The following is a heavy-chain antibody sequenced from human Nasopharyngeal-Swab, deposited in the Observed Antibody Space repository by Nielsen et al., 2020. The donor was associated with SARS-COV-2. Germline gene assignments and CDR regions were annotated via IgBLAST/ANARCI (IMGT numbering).Heavy chain of an antibody. CDR3: TTLHRTDWF. J-gene: IGHJ4*02. CDR1: GFVFSSVW. D-gene: IGHD3-9*01. V-gene: IGHV3-15*01. CDR2: IKRKADGGTV. Sequence: GGSLRLSCAASGFVFSSVWMSWVRQAPGKGLEWVGRIKRKADGGTVEYATAVRGRFSISRDDSRSTLFLQMNRLKTEDTAVYYCTTLHRTDWFWGQGTLVTVSS.